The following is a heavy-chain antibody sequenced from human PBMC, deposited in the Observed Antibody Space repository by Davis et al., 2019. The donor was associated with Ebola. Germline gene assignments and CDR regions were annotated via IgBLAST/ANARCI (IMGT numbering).Heavy chain of an antibody. CDR2: IHYLGNT. D-gene: IGHD3-22*01. V-gene: IGHV4-59*08. J-gene: IGHJ4*02. Sequence: MPSETLSLTCTVSGGSINNYFWSWIRQPPGKGLEWIGNIHYLGNTNYNPSLKSRVTISVDTSKNQFSLKVTSVTAADTAVYYCARIYYYDSSGFYYGRFDYWGRGTLVTVSS. CDR3: ARIYYYDSSGFYYGRFDY. CDR1: GGSINNYF.